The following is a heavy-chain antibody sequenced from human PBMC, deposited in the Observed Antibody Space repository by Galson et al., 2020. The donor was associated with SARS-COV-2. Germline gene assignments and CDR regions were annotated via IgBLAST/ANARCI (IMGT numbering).Heavy chain of an antibody. V-gene: IGHV4-59*08. CDR1: GASVSRNF. Sequence: SETLSLTCSVSGASVSRNFWSWIRQPPGKGLEWIGYIYSRGDTKYNPSLKNRVSISLDTSKNQFSLRLSSVTAADTAVYYCARHPDCGVDGYSGYFQYWGQGSLVTVSS. CDR3: ARHPDCGVDGYSGYFQY. CDR2: IYSRGDT. J-gene: IGHJ1*01. D-gene: IGHD2-21*01.